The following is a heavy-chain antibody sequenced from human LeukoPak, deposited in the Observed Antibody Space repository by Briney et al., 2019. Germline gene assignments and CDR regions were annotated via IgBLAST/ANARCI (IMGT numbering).Heavy chain of an antibody. Sequence: GASVKVSCKASGYTFTSYGISWVRQATGQGLEWMGWMNPNSGNTGYAQKFQGRVTMTRNTSISTAYMELSSLRSEDTAVYYCARDFRKATNSYGPRVHKTYYFDYRGQGTLVTVSS. CDR3: ARDFRKATNSYGPRVHKTYYFDY. CDR1: GYTFTSYG. CDR2: MNPNSGNT. D-gene: IGHD5-18*01. J-gene: IGHJ4*02. V-gene: IGHV1-8*02.